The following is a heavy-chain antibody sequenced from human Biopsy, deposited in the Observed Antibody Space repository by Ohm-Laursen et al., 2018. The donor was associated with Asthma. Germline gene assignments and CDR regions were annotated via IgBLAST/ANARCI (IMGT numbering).Heavy chain of an antibody. J-gene: IGHJ6*02. CDR2: LIPVLGTA. CDR1: GDSLGSFINYA. V-gene: IGHV1-69*01. Sequence: GSSVKVSCKASGDSLGSFINYAISWVRQAPRQGLEWMGGLIPVLGTADYAPMFEGRVTITADESTSTAYVELTSLRFEDTAVYYCARGYSGTDRIVYYYSGMEVWGQGTTVTVSS. CDR3: ARGYSGTDRIVYYYSGMEV. D-gene: IGHD5-12*01.